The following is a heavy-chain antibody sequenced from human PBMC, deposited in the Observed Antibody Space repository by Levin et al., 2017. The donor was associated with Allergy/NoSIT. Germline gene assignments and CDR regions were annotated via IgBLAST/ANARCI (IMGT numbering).Heavy chain of an antibody. D-gene: IGHD4-17*01. CDR1: GFTFSSYA. Sequence: GGSLRLSCAASGFTFSSYAMHWVRQAPGKGLEWVAVIWYDGSNKYYSDSVKGRFTISRDNSKNTLYLQMNSLRAEDTALYYCARDDYGDYVPPFQHWGQGTLVTVSS. V-gene: IGHV3-33*01. CDR2: IWYDGSNK. CDR3: ARDDYGDYVPPFQH. J-gene: IGHJ1*01.